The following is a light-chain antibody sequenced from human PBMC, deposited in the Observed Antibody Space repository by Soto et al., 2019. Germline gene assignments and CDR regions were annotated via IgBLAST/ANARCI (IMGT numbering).Light chain of an antibody. CDR1: FSNIGDNA. CDR2: LND. CDR3: AAWYDSLNAL. Sequence: QSVLTQPPSLSATPGQRVNISCSGSFSNIGDNAVNWYQQLPGAAPKLLIYLNDQRPSGVPDRFSGSKSGTSAFLAISGLQSEDEADYYCAAWYDSLNALFGTGTKVTVL. J-gene: IGLJ1*01. V-gene: IGLV1-44*01.